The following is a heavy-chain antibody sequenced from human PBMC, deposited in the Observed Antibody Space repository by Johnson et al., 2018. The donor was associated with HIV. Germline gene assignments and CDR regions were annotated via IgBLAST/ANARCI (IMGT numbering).Heavy chain of an antibody. Sequence: QVQLVESGGGVVQPGRSLRLSCAASGFTFSSYGMHWVRQAPGKGLEWVAVISYDGSNKYYADSVKGRFTISRENSKNILYLQMNSLRPEDTAVYYCARDGRDMVTRGSFDVWGQGTVVTVSS. CDR2: ISYDGSNK. D-gene: IGHD5-18*01. V-gene: IGHV3-30*03. J-gene: IGHJ3*01. CDR3: ARDGRDMVTRGSFDV. CDR1: GFTFSSYG.